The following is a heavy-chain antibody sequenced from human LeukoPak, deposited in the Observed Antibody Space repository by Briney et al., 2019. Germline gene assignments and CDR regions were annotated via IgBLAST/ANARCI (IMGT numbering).Heavy chain of an antibody. D-gene: IGHD3-16*01. CDR2: ISSSSSTI. J-gene: IGHJ4*02. V-gene: IGHV3-48*01. CDR3: ARDKLGGFDY. Sequence: PGGSLRLSCAASGFTFSSYSMNWVRQAPGKGLEWVSYISSSSSTIYYADSVKGRFTISRDNAKNSLYLQMNSLRAEDTAVYYCARDKLGGFDYWGQGTLVTVSS. CDR1: GFTFSSYS.